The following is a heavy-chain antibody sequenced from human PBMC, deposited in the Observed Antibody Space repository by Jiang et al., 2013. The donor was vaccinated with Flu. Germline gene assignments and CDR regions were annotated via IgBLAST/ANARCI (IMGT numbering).Heavy chain of an antibody. V-gene: IGHV4-39*01. Sequence: GSGLVKPSETLSLTCTVSGGSISSSSYYWGWIRQPPGKGLEWIGSIYYSGSTYYNPSLKSRVTISVDTSKNQFSLKLSSVTAADTAVYYCARHNYDSSGYYLYYYYYGMDVWGQGTTVTVSS. CDR1: GGSISSSSYY. J-gene: IGHJ6*02. CDR2: IYYSGST. D-gene: IGHD3-22*01. CDR3: ARHNYDSSGYYLYYYYYGMDV.